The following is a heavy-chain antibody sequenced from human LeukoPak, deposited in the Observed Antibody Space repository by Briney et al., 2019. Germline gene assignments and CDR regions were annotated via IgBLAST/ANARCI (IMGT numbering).Heavy chain of an antibody. CDR3: ARGVVGGTTVGP. D-gene: IGHD1-7*01. J-gene: IGHJ5*02. CDR2: VNPKSGHT. Sequence: ASVKVSCKASGDTFSTYDVNWVRQATGQGLEWMGWVNPKSGHTAYAQKFQGRVTMTSDTSTALLELSSLRFEDTAVYFCARGVVGGTTVGPWGQGTLVTVSS. CDR1: GDTFSTYD. V-gene: IGHV1-8*01.